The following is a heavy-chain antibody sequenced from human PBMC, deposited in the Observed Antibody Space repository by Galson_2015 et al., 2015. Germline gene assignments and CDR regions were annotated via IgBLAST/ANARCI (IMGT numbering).Heavy chain of an antibody. Sequence: SVKVSCKASGYTFTSYDINWVRQATGQGLEWMGWMNPNSGNTGYAQKFQGRVTMTRNTSISTAYMELSSLRSEDTAVYYCARVVGSIYRIAARPSGMDVWGQGTTVTVSS. D-gene: IGHD6-6*01. V-gene: IGHV1-8*01. CDR3: ARVVGSIYRIAARPSGMDV. J-gene: IGHJ6*02. CDR1: GYTFTSYD. CDR2: MNPNSGNT.